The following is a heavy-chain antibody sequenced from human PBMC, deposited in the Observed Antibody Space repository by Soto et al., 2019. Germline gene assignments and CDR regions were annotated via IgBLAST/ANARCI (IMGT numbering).Heavy chain of an antibody. CDR1: GFTFSSYS. J-gene: IGHJ4*02. V-gene: IGHV3-48*02. Sequence: EVQLVESGGGLVQPGGSLRLSCGASGFTFSSYSVNWVRQAPGKGLEWVSYISGGSSTIYYADSVKGRFTISRDNAKNSLYLQMNSLRDQDTAVYYCARVVDTAMARGTLDYWGQGTLVTVSS. D-gene: IGHD5-18*01. CDR3: ARVVDTAMARGTLDY. CDR2: ISGGSSTI.